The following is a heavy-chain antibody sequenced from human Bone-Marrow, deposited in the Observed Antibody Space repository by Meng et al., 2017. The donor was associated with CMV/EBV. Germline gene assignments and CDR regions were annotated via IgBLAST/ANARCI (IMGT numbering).Heavy chain of an antibody. CDR1: GFTFSLYS. D-gene: IGHD6-19*01. CDR3: ARDLDSSGRFDEDF. J-gene: IGHJ4*02. CDR2: ISYDVNTK. V-gene: IGHV3-30*04. Sequence: GESLKISCAASGFTFSLYSMHWVRQAPGKGLDWVAVISYDVNTKHYTDSVKGRFTISRDNSRNTLYLQMDSLRPEDTAMYYCARDLDSSGRFDEDFWGQGTLVTVSS.